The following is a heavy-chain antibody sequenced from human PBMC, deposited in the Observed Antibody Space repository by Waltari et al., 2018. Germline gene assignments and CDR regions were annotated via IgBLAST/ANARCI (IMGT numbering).Heavy chain of an antibody. V-gene: IGHV1-69*04. CDR1: GGTFSSYS. CDR2: ITPILGIA. Sequence: QVQLVQSGAEVKKPGSSVKVSCKASGGTFSSYSISWVRQAPGQGLEWRGGITPILGIANYAQELQGRVTITADESTSTAYMELRSLRSEDTAVYYCARERGSGGFYYMDVWGKGTTVTVSS. CDR3: ARERGSGGFYYMDV. D-gene: IGHD3-16*01. J-gene: IGHJ6*03.